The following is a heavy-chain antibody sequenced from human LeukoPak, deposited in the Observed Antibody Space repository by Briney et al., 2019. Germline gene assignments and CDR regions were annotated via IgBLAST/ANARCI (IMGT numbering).Heavy chain of an antibody. Sequence: GGSLRLSCAASRFAFSLYWMSWVRQAPGKGLEWVSAISGSGGSTYYADSVKGRFTISRDNSKNTLYLQMNSLRAEDTAVYYCAKDPPNPYYYGSVHNIHFDYWGQGTLVTVSS. CDR1: RFAFSLYW. CDR2: ISGSGGST. CDR3: AKDPPNPYYYGSVHNIHFDY. D-gene: IGHD3-10*01. V-gene: IGHV3-23*01. J-gene: IGHJ4*02.